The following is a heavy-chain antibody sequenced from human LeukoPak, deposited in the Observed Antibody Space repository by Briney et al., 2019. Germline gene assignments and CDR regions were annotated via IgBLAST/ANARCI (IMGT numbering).Heavy chain of an antibody. D-gene: IGHD3-22*01. CDR2: INHSGST. CDR1: GGSFSGYY. J-gene: IGHJ4*02. Sequence: SETLSLTCAVYGGSFSGYYWSWIRQPPGKGLEWIGEINHSGSTNYNPSLKSRVTISVDTSKNQFSLKPSSVTAADTAVYYCARHLTYYYDSSGYYYFDYWGQGTLVTVSS. CDR3: ARHLTYYYDSSGYYYFDY. V-gene: IGHV4-34*01.